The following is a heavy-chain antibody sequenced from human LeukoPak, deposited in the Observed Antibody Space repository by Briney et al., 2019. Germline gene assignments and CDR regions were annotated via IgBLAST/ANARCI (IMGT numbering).Heavy chain of an antibody. J-gene: IGHJ4*02. D-gene: IGHD6-19*01. CDR1: GFTLSRYG. Sequence: PGGSLRLSCAASGFTLSRYGMHWVRQAPGKGLEWVAVIWYDGSNKYYADSVKGRFTISRDNSKNTLYLQMNSLRAEDTAVYYCARDIAVAGKNLGGSFAYWAQGTLVTVSS. CDR3: ARDIAVAGKNLGGSFAY. CDR2: IWYDGSNK. V-gene: IGHV3-33*01.